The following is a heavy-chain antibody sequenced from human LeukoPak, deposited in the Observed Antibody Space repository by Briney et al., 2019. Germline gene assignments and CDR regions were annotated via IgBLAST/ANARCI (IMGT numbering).Heavy chain of an antibody. CDR2: IRSDSSTT. CDR1: GFNLHRHA. CDR3: SKKGQADDYGKPG. J-gene: IGHJ4*02. Sequence: GGSLRLSCAASGFNLHRHAMSWVRQTPGKGLEWVADIRSDSSTTAYADSVEGRFTISRDNSRMTLYLQMDSLRAEDTAVYFCSKKGQADDYGKPGWGQGTLVTVSS. D-gene: IGHD4-17*01. V-gene: IGHV3-23*01.